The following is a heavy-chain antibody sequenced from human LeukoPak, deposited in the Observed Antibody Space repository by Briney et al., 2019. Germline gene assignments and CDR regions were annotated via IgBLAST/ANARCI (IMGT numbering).Heavy chain of an antibody. CDR3: ARDQPSCSGPSCYTYYYYGMDV. V-gene: IGHV1-18*01. J-gene: IGHJ6*02. CDR2: IGASNGYT. D-gene: IGHD2-2*02. Sequence: GASVKVSCKASGYTFTSYGFSWVRQAPGQGLEWLGWIGASNGYTNYAQKAQGRATLTTDTSTSTAYMELRSLRSDDTAVYYCARDQPSCSGPSCYTYYYYGMDVWGQGTTVTVSS. CDR1: GYTFTSYG.